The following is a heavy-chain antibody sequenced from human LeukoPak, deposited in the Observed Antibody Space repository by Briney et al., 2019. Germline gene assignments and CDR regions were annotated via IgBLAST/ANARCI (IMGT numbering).Heavy chain of an antibody. CDR1: GYTFTGYY. Sequence: ASVKVSCKASGYTFTGYYMHWVRQAPGQGLEWMGWINPNSGGTNYAQKFQGRVTMTRDTSISTAYMELSRLRSDDTAVYYCARSFKFLTGYYPDYYYYYMDVWGKGTTVTVSS. V-gene: IGHV1-2*02. J-gene: IGHJ6*03. D-gene: IGHD3-9*01. CDR3: ARSFKFLTGYYPDYYYYYMDV. CDR2: INPNSGGT.